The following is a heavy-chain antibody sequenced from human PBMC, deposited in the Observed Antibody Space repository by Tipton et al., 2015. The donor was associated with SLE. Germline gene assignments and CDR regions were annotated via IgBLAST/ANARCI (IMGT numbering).Heavy chain of an antibody. CDR2: INHSGST. Sequence: TLSLTCTVSGGSISRYYWSWIRQPPGKGLEWIGEINHSGSTNHNPSLKSRVTISVDTSKNQLSLKLSAVTAADTAVYYCARALWKGGDYWGQGTLVTVSS. D-gene: IGHD1-1*01. CDR1: GGSISRYY. J-gene: IGHJ4*02. V-gene: IGHV4-34*01. CDR3: ARALWKGGDY.